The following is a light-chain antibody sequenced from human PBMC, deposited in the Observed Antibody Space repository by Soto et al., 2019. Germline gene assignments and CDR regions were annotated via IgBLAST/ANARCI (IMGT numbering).Light chain of an antibody. CDR2: DDR. CDR3: PVWHGSSDQGV. J-gene: IGLJ2*01. V-gene: IGLV3-21*02. Sequence: SYELTQPPSVSVAPGQTARITCGENNIGTKRVHWYQQKPGQAPVLVVYDDRDRPSGIPERFSGSNSENTATLTISRVEAGDEADYYCPVWHGSSDQGVFGGGTKLTVL. CDR1: NIGTKR.